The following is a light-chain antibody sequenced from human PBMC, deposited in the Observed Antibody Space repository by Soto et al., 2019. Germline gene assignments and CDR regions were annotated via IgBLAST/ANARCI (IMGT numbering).Light chain of an antibody. CDR3: QEYNSYWT. V-gene: IGKV1-5*03. CDR1: ESISSW. CDR2: KAS. J-gene: IGKJ1*01. Sequence: DIQMTQSPPTLSASVGDRVTITCRASESISSWLARYQQKPGKAPKLLIYKASSLESGVPSRFSGSGSGTEFTLTISSLQPDDFATYYCQEYNSYWTFGQGTKVDIK.